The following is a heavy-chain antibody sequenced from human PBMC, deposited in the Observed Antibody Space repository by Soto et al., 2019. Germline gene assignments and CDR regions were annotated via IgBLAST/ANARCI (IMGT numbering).Heavy chain of an antibody. CDR3: ARRPYRWFDP. Sequence: QVQLQESGPGLVKPSQTLSLTCTVSGGSISSGGYYWSWIRQHPGKGLEWIGYIYYSGSTYYNPSLQSRVTISVDASKNQFTLKLSSVTAADTAVYHCARRPYRWFDPWGQGTLVTVSS. CDR2: IYYSGST. CDR1: GGSISSGGYY. V-gene: IGHV4-31*03. J-gene: IGHJ5*02. D-gene: IGHD2-2*01.